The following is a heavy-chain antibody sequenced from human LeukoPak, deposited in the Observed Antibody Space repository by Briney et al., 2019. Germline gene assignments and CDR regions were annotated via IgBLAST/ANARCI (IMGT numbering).Heavy chain of an antibody. Sequence: GGSLRPSCAASGFTFSSYWMHWVRQAPGKGLVWVSRINSDGSSTSCADSVKGRFTISRDNSKNTLYLQMNSLRAEDTAVYYCARGTYYYDSSGYYSQDYWGQGTLVTVSS. J-gene: IGHJ4*02. CDR3: ARGTYYYDSSGYYSQDY. CDR2: INSDGSST. CDR1: GFTFSSYW. D-gene: IGHD3-22*01. V-gene: IGHV3-74*01.